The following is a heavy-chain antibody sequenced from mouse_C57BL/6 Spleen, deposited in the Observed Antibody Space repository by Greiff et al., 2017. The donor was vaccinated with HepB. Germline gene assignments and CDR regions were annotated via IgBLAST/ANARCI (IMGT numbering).Heavy chain of an antibody. V-gene: IGHV1-82*01. CDR3: ARRGITTVQGYFDV. J-gene: IGHJ1*03. CDR2: IYPGDGDT. CDR1: GYAFSSSW. D-gene: IGHD1-1*01. Sequence: QVHVKQSGPELVKPGASVKISCKASGYAFSSSWMNWVKQRPGKGLEWIGRIYPGDGDTNYNGKFKGKATLTADKSSSTAYMQLSSLTSEDSAVYFCARRGITTVQGYFDVWGTGTTVTVSS.